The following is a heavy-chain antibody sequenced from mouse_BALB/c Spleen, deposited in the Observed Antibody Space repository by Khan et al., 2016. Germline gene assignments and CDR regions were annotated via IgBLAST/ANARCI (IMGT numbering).Heavy chain of an antibody. V-gene: IGHV1-7*01. D-gene: IGHD2-10*01. CDR3: ARWAYYGNYLFAY. Sequence: QVQLQQSGAELAKPGASVKMSCKASGYTFTSYWMHWVKQRPGQGLEWIGYINPSTGYTEYNQKFKDKATLTADKSSSTAYMQLSSLTSEDSAVYYWARWAYYGNYLFAYWGQGTLVTVSA. CDR1: GYTFTSYW. CDR2: INPSTGYT. J-gene: IGHJ3*01.